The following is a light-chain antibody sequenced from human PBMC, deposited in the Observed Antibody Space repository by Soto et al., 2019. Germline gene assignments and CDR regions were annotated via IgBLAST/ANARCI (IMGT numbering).Light chain of an antibody. CDR3: QQRSDWPWT. CDR2: GAS. J-gene: IGKJ1*01. V-gene: IGKV3-15*01. CDR1: QSVSSY. Sequence: EIVMTQSPATLSASPGERVTLSCWASQSVSSYLAWYQQKPGQAPRLLIYGASTRATGIPARFSGSGSGTEFTLTISSLQSEDFAVYYCQQRSDWPWTFGQGTKVDIK.